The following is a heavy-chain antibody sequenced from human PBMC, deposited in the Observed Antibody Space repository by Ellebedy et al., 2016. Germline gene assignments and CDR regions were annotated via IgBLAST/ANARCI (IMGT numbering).Heavy chain of an antibody. CDR2: INPNSGGT. J-gene: IGHJ2*01. CDR1: GGTFSSYA. D-gene: IGHD4-11*01. Sequence: ASVKVSCKASGGTFSSYAISWARQAPGQGLEWMGWINPNSGGTNYAQKFQGRVTMTTDTSTSTAYMELSSLRSEDTAVYYCASDREGYSNYWYFDLWGRGTLVTVSS. V-gene: IGHV1-18*01. CDR3: ASDREGYSNYWYFDL.